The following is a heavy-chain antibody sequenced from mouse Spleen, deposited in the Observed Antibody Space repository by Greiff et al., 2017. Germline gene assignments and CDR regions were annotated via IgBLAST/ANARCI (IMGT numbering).Heavy chain of an antibody. Sequence: EVKLMESGPSLVKPSQTLSLTCSVTGDSITSGYWNWIRKFPGNKLEYMGYISYSGSTYYNPSLKSRISITRDTSKNQYYLQLNSVTTEDTATYYCARYDGYDGGAWFAYWGQGTLVTVSA. J-gene: IGHJ3*01. CDR1: GDSITSGY. CDR2: ISYSGST. V-gene: IGHV3-8*02. D-gene: IGHD2-2*01. CDR3: ARYDGYDGGAWFAY.